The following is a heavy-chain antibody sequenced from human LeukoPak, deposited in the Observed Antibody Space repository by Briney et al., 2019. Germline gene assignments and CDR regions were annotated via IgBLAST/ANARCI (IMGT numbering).Heavy chain of an antibody. CDR1: GGSITTTYY. V-gene: IGHV4-39*01. J-gene: IGHJ5*02. Sequence: SETLFLTCSVSGGSITTTYYWSWIRQPPGGGLEWIASLYHSGNSNYNPSLKSRVTMSVDTSKNQFSLQLTSMTAADTAIYYCTRHQTNFYGSGAPFDPWGQGTLVTVSS. CDR2: LYHSGNS. CDR3: TRHQTNFYGSGAPFDP. D-gene: IGHD3-10*01.